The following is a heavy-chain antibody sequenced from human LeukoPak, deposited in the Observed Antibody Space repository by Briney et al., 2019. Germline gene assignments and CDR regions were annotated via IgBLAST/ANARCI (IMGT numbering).Heavy chain of an antibody. CDR1: GGSVSSSSYY. CDR3: ARVPLHYYGSGSLFFDP. J-gene: IGHJ5*02. D-gene: IGHD3-10*01. V-gene: IGHV4-61*01. CDR2: IYYSGST. Sequence: PSETLSLTCTVSGGSVSSSSYYWGWIRQPPGKGLEWIGYIYYSGSTNYNPSLKSRVTISVDTSKNQFSLKLSSVTAADTAVYYCARVPLHYYGSGSLFFDPWGQGTLVTVSS.